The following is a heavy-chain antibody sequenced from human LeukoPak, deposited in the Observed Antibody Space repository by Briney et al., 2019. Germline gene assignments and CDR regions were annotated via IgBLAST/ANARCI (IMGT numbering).Heavy chain of an antibody. CDR2: IYYSGST. CDR1: GGSFSGYY. CDR3: ARFWRRAYWFDP. D-gene: IGHD3-3*01. V-gene: IGHV4-34*01. Sequence: SSEALSLTCAVYGGSFSGYYWSWIRQPPGKGLEWIGSIYYSGSTYYNPSLKSRVTISVDTSKNQFSLKLSSVTAADTAVYYCARFWRRAYWFDPWGQGTLVTVSS. J-gene: IGHJ5*02.